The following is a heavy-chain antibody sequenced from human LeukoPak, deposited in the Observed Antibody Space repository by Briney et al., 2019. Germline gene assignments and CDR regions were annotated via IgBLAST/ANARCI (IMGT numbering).Heavy chain of an antibody. V-gene: IGHV3-33*01. J-gene: IGHJ4*02. CDR2: IWYDGSKK. Sequence: GESLRLSCAASGFIFSNYGMHWVRQIPGKGLECVAVIWYDGSKKYYADSVKGRFTISRDDSKNTLYLQMNSLRAEDTAVYYCARVYSSGWADFDYWGQGTLVTVSS. D-gene: IGHD6-19*01. CDR3: ARVYSSGWADFDY. CDR1: GFIFSNYG.